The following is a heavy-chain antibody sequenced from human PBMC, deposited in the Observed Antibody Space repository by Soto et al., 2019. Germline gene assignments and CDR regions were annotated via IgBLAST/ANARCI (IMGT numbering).Heavy chain of an antibody. D-gene: IGHD6-6*01. CDR2: INGYNGNT. V-gene: IGHV1-18*01. CDR1: GYTFSNYG. CDR3: AREVAYSTSYPKFDY. Sequence: QVQLVQSGAEVKKPGASVKVSCKASGYTFSNYGISWVRQAPGQGLEWMGWINGYNGNTNYAQKFQGRVSMTTDTSTSTAYMELRSLRSDDTAVFYCAREVAYSTSYPKFDYWGQGSLVTVSS. J-gene: IGHJ4*02.